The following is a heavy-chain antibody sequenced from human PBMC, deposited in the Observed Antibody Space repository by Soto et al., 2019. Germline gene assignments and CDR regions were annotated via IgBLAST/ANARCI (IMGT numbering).Heavy chain of an antibody. CDR3: AIASSYYDFWSGYSNGMDV. D-gene: IGHD3-3*01. V-gene: IGHV4-31*03. J-gene: IGHJ6*02. CDR2: IYYSGST. CDR1: GGSISSGGYY. Sequence: QVQLQESGPGLVKPSQTLSLTCTVSGGSISSGGYYWSRIRQQPGKGLEWIGYIYYSGSTYYNPSLKSRVTISVDTSKNQFSLKLSSVTAADTAVYYCAIASSYYDFWSGYSNGMDVWGQGTTVTVSS.